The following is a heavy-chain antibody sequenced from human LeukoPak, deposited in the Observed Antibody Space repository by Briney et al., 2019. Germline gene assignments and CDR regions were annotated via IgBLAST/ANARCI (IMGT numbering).Heavy chain of an antibody. CDR1: SFAFSSYA. CDR3: VKDHYGSGDY. V-gene: IGHV3-64D*06. CDR2: ITSDGGTT. D-gene: IGHD3-10*01. Sequence: PGGSLRLSCSASSFAFSSYALHWVRQAPGKGPEYVSAITSDGGTTYYADSVKGRFTISRDNSKNTLYLQMSSLRPEDTAVYYCVKDHYGSGDYWGQGTLVTVSS. J-gene: IGHJ4*02.